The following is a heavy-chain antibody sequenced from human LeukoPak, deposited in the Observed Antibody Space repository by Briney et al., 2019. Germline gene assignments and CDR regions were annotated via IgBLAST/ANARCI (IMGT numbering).Heavy chain of an antibody. CDR3: ARGRRTAVVTDFDY. D-gene: IGHD2-21*02. V-gene: IGHV4-59*01. CDR1: GGSISSYY. J-gene: IGHJ4*02. Sequence: SETLSLTCTVSGGSISSYYWTWIRQPPRKGLEWIGYIHYSGSSRSHPSLNSRVTMSVDTSKSQFFLKLTSVTAADTAVYYCARGRRTAVVTDFDYWGQGTLVTVSS. CDR2: IHYSGSS.